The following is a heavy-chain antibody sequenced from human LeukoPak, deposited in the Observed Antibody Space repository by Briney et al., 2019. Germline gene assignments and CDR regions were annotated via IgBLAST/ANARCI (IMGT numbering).Heavy chain of an antibody. CDR3: AKTTGTTWYFDS. D-gene: IGHD1-7*01. V-gene: IGHV3-23*01. J-gene: IGHJ4*02. Sequence: TGGSLRLSCAASGFTFSSSTMTWVRQAPGKGLEWVSTMRGPGASTYYPDSVKGRFTISRDNSKNTLYLRMNSLRAEDTAIYYCAKTTGTTWYFDSWGQGTLVTVSS. CDR2: MRGPGAST. CDR1: GFTFSSST.